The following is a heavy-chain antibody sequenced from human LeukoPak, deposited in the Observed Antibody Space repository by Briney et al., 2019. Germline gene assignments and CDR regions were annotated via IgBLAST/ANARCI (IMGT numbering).Heavy chain of an antibody. D-gene: IGHD1-26*01. CDR2: IYITGST. Sequence: ASETLSLACTVSGGSISSYYWTWIRQPPGKGLEWIGDIYITGSTNYNPYLKRRVTMSVDTSKNQFSLRLSSVTAADTAVYYCARVRIGETSYDASDVWGLGTMVTVSS. V-gene: IGHV4-59*13. CDR3: ARVRIGETSYDASDV. J-gene: IGHJ3*01. CDR1: GGSISSYY.